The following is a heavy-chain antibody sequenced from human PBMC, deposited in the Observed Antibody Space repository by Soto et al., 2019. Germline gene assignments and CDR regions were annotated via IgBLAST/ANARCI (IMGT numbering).Heavy chain of an antibody. D-gene: IGHD1-26*01. Sequence: PGGSLRLSCAASGFTFSSFGMHWVRQAPGKGLDWVAVISYDGSYKYYVDSVKGRFTISRDNSKNTLYLQMNSLRAEDTAVYYCAKDRGSGSPDWLDPWGQGTLVTVYS. CDR3: AKDRGSGSPDWLDP. V-gene: IGHV3-30*18. CDR1: GFTFSSFG. CDR2: ISYDGSYK. J-gene: IGHJ5*02.